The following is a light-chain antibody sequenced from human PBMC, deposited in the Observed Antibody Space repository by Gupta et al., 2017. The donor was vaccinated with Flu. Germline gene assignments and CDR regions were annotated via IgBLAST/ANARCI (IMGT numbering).Light chain of an antibody. V-gene: IGLV2-14*04. CDR1: GVDAGGNKY. Sequence: ITSDCTGTGVDAGGNKYVSWYQQHTGKAPQLLIYNVGKRSEGISDRFSGYKCGNTAALTIRGHQAEDEAEYYCSSDAKSSCLVVFGGGTRMTVL. CDR2: NVG. CDR3: SSDAKSSCLVV. J-gene: IGLJ2*01.